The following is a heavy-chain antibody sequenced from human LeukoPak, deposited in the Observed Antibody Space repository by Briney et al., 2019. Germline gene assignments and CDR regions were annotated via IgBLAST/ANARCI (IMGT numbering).Heavy chain of an antibody. CDR2: ISSSSSYI. Sequence: GGSLRLSCAASGFAVSSYAMNWVRQAPGKGLEWVSSISSSSSYIYYADSVKGRFTISRDNAKNSLYLQMNSLRAEDTAVYYCASQGGVVVIPWGQGTLVTVSS. CDR3: ASQGGVVVIP. J-gene: IGHJ4*02. D-gene: IGHD3-22*01. CDR1: GFAVSSYA. V-gene: IGHV3-21*01.